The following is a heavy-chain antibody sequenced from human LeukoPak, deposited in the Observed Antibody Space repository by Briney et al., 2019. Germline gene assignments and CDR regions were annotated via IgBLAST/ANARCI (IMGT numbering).Heavy chain of an antibody. Sequence: GGSLRFSCAASGFIFSSYDMNWVRRAPGKGLEWVSCIESSGNTIYYTDSVQGRFTISRDDAQSSLYLQMNSLRAEDTAVYYCARDRSPNWNDGAFDIWGQGTVVTVSS. CDR2: IESSGNTI. J-gene: IGHJ3*02. D-gene: IGHD1-1*01. CDR3: ARDRSPNWNDGAFDI. V-gene: IGHV3-48*03. CDR1: GFIFSSYD.